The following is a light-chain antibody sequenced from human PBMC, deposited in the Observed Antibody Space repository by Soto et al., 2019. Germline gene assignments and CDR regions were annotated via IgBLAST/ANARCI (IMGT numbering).Light chain of an antibody. CDR1: QSVRSNY. Sequence: EIVLTQSPGTLSLSSGERATLSCRASQSVRSNYLAWYQQKPGQALRLLIYGASSRATGIPDRFGGSGSGTDFTLTISRLEPEDFAVYYCQQYASSPLTFGGGTKVRSN. V-gene: IGKV3-20*01. CDR3: QQYASSPLT. CDR2: GAS. J-gene: IGKJ4*01.